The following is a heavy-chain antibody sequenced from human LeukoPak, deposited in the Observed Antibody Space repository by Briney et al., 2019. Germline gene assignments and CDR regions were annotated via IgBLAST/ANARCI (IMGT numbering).Heavy chain of an antibody. Sequence: GGSLRLSCAASGFTFSSYSMNWVRQAPGKGLEWVSYISSSSGTIYYADSVKGRFTISRDNAKNSLYLQMNSLRAEDTAVYCCATTGYSSSWGAFDIWGQGTMVTVSS. CDR3: ATTGYSSSWGAFDI. D-gene: IGHD6-13*01. J-gene: IGHJ3*02. CDR2: ISSSSGTI. CDR1: GFTFSSYS. V-gene: IGHV3-48*01.